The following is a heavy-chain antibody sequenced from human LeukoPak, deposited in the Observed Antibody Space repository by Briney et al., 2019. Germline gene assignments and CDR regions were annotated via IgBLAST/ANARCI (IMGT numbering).Heavy chain of an antibody. CDR3: AKEVPAAPYYYYGMDV. Sequence: HAGGSLRLSCAASGFTFSSYAMSWVRQAPGKGLEWVSAISGSGGSTYYADSVKGRFTISRDNSKNTLYLQMNTLRAEDTAVYYCAKEVPAAPYYYYGMDVWGQGTTVTVSS. V-gene: IGHV3-23*01. J-gene: IGHJ6*02. CDR2: ISGSGGST. CDR1: GFTFSSYA. D-gene: IGHD2-2*01.